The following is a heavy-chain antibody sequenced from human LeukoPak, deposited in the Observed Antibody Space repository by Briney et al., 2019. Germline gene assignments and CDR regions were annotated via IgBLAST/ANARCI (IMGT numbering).Heavy chain of an antibody. V-gene: IGHV4-59*01. J-gene: IGHJ4*02. Sequence: SETLSFTCSVSGGSITTYYWSWLRQPPGKGLEWIGYIYYSGSTNYNPSLKTRVTMSVDTPKNQISLNLTSVDAADTAVYYCAGYTSGRFFFDFWGQGALVTVSS. CDR1: GGSITTYY. CDR3: AGYTSGRFFFDF. CDR2: IYYSGST. D-gene: IGHD3-10*01.